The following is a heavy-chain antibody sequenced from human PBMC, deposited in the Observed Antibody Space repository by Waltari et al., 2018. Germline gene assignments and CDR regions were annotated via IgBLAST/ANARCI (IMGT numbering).Heavy chain of an antibody. J-gene: IGHJ4*02. Sequence: QVQLVQSGAEVKKPGASVKVSCKASGYTFTGYYMHWVRQAPGQGLEWRGWINPNSGGTNYAQKFQGRVTMPRDTSISTAYMELSRLRSDDTAVYYCARSRAIITRAPTYWGQGTLVTVSS. CDR1: GYTFTGYY. CDR2: INPNSGGT. V-gene: IGHV1-2*02. D-gene: IGHD3-10*01. CDR3: ARSRAIITRAPTY.